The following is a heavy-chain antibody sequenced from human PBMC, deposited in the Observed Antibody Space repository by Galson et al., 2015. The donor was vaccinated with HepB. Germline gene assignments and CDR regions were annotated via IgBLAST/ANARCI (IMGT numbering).Heavy chain of an antibody. CDR2: IYRGGST. J-gene: IGHJ3*01. V-gene: IGHV3-53*01. Sequence: SLRLSCAASGFSVSSNDMSWVRQAPGKGLEWVSVIYRGGSTYYADSVKGRFTVSRDESKNTLYLQMNSLRAEDTAVYYSARANYYDSSGYHGAFDLWGQGTRVTVSS. CDR1: GFSVSSND. D-gene: IGHD3-22*01. CDR3: ARANYYDSSGYHGAFDL.